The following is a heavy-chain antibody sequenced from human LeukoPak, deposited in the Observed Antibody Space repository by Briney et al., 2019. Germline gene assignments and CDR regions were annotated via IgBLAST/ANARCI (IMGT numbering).Heavy chain of an antibody. Sequence: GASVKVSCKASGGTFSSYAISWVRQAPGQGLEWMGGIIPIFGTANYAQKFQGRVTITADESTSTAYMELSSLRSEDTAVYYCASSHCSSTSCYGAYYYGMDVWAKGPRSPSP. J-gene: IGHJ6*02. V-gene: IGHV1-69*13. CDR1: GGTFSSYA. CDR2: IIPIFGTA. CDR3: ASSHCSSTSCYGAYYYGMDV. D-gene: IGHD2-2*01.